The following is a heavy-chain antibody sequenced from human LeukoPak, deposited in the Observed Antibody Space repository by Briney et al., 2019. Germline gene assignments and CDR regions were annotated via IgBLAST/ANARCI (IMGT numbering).Heavy chain of an antibody. CDR2: ISAYSGHT. V-gene: IGHV1-18*01. CDR1: NYTFSNYP. J-gene: IGHJ1*01. Sequence: ASVKVSCKASNYTFSNYPISWVRQAPGQRLEWLGWISAYSGHTNYTQKVQGRVTMTTDRSTSTAYMELASLRPDGTAIYYCTRGSSSQYFQHWGQGTLVTVSS. CDR3: TRGSSSQYFQH. D-gene: IGHD6-6*01.